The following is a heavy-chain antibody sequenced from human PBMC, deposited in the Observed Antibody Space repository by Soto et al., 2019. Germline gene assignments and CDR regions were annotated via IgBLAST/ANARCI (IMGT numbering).Heavy chain of an antibody. CDR2: IYYSGST. D-gene: IGHD6-13*01. CDR1: GGSISSGGYY. CDR3: AREKVMAAAGRGFDY. Sequence: SETLSLTCTVSGGSISSGGYYWSWIRQHPGKGLEWIGYIYYSGSTYYNPSLKSRVTISVDTSKNQFSLKLSSVTAADTAVYYCAREKVMAAAGRGFDYWGQGTLVTVSS. V-gene: IGHV4-31*03. J-gene: IGHJ4*02.